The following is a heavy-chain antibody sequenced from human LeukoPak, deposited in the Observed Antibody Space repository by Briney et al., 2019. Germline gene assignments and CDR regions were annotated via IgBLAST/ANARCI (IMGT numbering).Heavy chain of an antibody. CDR1: GFTFSSYW. J-gene: IGHJ4*02. Sequence: GGSLRLSCAASGFTFSSYWMHWVRQAPGKGLVWVSRINSDGSSTSYADSVKGRFTISRDNAKNTLYLQMNSLRAEDTAVYYCARSVIVVVAATPTCYFDYWGQGTLVTVSS. V-gene: IGHV3-74*01. D-gene: IGHD2-15*01. CDR2: INSDGSST. CDR3: ARSVIVVVAATPTCYFDY.